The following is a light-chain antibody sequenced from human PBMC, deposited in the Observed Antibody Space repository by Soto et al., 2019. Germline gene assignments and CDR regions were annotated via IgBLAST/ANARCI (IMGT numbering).Light chain of an antibody. CDR1: QSVSSSY. V-gene: IGKV3-20*01. CDR3: QQYCSSSET. Sequence: EIVLTQSPGTLSLSPGERATLSCRASQSVSSSYLAWYQQKPGQAPRLLIYGASSRDTGIPDRFSGSGSGTDFTLTISRLEPEDFAVYYCQQYCSSSETFGEGTKVEIK. J-gene: IGKJ1*01. CDR2: GAS.